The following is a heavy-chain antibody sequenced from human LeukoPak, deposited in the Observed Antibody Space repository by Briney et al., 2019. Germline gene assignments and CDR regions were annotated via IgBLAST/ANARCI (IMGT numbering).Heavy chain of an antibody. V-gene: IGHV5-10-1*04. Sequence: GESLKISCKVSGYSFPSYWISWVRQMPGEGLEYIGRIDPSDSHSNYSPSFQGQVTISADKSISTANLQWSSLKASDTAMYYCARRIGSGWYDYWGQGTLVTVSS. D-gene: IGHD6-19*01. J-gene: IGHJ4*02. CDR2: IDPSDSHS. CDR3: ARRIGSGWYDY. CDR1: GYSFPSYW.